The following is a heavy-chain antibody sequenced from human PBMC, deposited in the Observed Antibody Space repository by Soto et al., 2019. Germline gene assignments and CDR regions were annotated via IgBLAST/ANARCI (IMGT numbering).Heavy chain of an antibody. CDR2: IYWDDDK. Sequence: QITLKESGPTLVKPTQTLTLTCTFSGFSLSTSGVGVGWIRQPPGKALEWLALIYWDDDKRYSASLKSRLTITKDTSKNQVVLTMTNMDPVDTATYYCAETEMVRGVISYGMDVWGQGTTVTVSS. CDR3: AETEMVRGVISYGMDV. CDR1: GFSLSTSGVG. J-gene: IGHJ6*02. V-gene: IGHV2-5*02. D-gene: IGHD3-10*01.